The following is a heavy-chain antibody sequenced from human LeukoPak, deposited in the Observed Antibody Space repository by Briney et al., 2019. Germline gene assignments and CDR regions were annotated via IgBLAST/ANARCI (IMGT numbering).Heavy chain of an antibody. CDR3: ASARARTDGYY. CDR2: INHRGST. D-gene: IGHD1-14*01. J-gene: IGHJ4*02. Sequence: SLTRPLYGGSLRGYYWTRIRQPPAHPLKRIAEINHRGSTNYNPSLKTRVTISVDPSTHQFSLKLSSLPAAHTTVYYCASARARTDGYYSGQGTLATVSS. CDR1: GGSLRGYY. V-gene: IGHV4-34*01.